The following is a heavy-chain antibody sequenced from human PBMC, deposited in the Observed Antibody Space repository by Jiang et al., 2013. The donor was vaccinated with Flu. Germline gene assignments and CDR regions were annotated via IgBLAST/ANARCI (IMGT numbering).Heavy chain of an antibody. CDR2: IIPIFGTA. V-gene: IGHV1-69*01. Sequence: EVKKPGSSVKVSCKASGGTFSSYAISWVRQAPGQGLEWMGGIIPIFGTANYAQKFQGRVTITADESTSTAYMELSSLRSEDTAVYYCARGAQFDIHYYDSSESHFDYWGQGTLVTVSS. D-gene: IGHD3-22*01. CDR1: GGTFSSYA. CDR3: ARGAQFDIHYYDSSESHFDY. J-gene: IGHJ4*02.